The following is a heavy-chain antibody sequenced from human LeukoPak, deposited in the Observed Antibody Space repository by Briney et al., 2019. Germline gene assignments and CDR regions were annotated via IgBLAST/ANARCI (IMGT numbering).Heavy chain of an antibody. CDR3: ARQRYYGSGSYSLNWFDP. CDR1: GGSISSSSYY. D-gene: IGHD3-10*01. V-gene: IGHV4-39*01. CDR2: IYYSETT. J-gene: IGHJ5*02. Sequence: NPSETLSLTCTVSGGSISSSSYYWGWIRQPPGKGLGWIGSIYYSETTYYNPSLKSRVTISVDTSKNQFSLRLSSVTAADTAVYYCARQRYYGSGSYSLNWFDPWGQGTLVTVSS.